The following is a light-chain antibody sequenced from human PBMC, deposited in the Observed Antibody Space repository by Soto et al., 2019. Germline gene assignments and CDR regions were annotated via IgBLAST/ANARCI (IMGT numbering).Light chain of an antibody. CDR3: QQLDNWQWT. CDR1: DILLHSDGKTY. J-gene: IGKJ1*01. V-gene: IGKV2D-29*01. CDR2: ELS. Sequence: IVMTQTPLSLSVVPVQPASLSCKCSDILLHSDGKTYLYWYMQNPGQPPHLLIYELSNRFSGVPARLSGSGSGTDLTLTIRSLQSEEWAVYYCQQLDNWQWTFGQGTKVDIK.